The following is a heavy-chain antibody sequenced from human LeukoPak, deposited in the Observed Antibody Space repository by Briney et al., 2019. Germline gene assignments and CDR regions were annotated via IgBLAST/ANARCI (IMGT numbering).Heavy chain of an antibody. CDR2: INPSGGST. D-gene: IGHD3-22*01. J-gene: IGHJ4*02. V-gene: IGHV1-46*01. CDR1: GYTFISYS. CDR3: ARATGYYDSSGYYYFDY. Sequence: ASVKVSCKASGYTFISYSMNWVRQAPGQGLEWMGIINPSGGSTSYAQKFQGRVTMTRDMSTSTVYMELSSLRSEDTAVYYCARATGYYDSSGYYYFDYWGQGTLVTVSS.